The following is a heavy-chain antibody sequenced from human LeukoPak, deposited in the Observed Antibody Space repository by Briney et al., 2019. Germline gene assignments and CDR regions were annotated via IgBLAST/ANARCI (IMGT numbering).Heavy chain of an antibody. D-gene: IGHD6-6*01. CDR2: IYDSQIS. CDR3: ARDRCVAARRSYYYYYMDV. CDR1: GGSISAYD. J-gene: IGHJ6*03. V-gene: IGHV4-59*12. Sequence: SETLSLTCTVSGGSISAYDWSWIRQPPGKGLEWIGNIYDSQISSYNPSLKSRVTISLDTSQNQLSLDLSSVTAADTAVYYCARDRCVAARRSYYYYYMDVWGKGTTVTVSS.